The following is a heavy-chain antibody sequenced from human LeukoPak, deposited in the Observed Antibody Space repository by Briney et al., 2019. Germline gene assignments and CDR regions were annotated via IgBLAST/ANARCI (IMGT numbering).Heavy chain of an antibody. CDR3: ARDRARVFDN. CDR2: ISQDGAEK. V-gene: IGHV3-7*05. D-gene: IGHD3-10*01. CDR1: GFTFSGFR. J-gene: IGHJ5*02. Sequence: GGSLRLSCAASGFTFSGFRMTWVRQAPGKGLEWVAGISQDGAEKHHVDSVRGRFTISRDDAKNTLYLQMNGLRADDPAVYYCARDRARVFDNWGQGPLVPVSS.